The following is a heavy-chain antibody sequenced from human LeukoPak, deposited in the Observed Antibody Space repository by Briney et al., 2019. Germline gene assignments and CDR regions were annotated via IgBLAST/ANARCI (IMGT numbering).Heavy chain of an antibody. V-gene: IGHV1-69*04. D-gene: IGHD3-22*01. J-gene: IGHJ5*02. CDR2: IIHILGIA. Sequence: SAVTVSRKACGGTFSSYVLSWVRQAPGQGLEGMGRIIHILGIANYAQKFQGRVTITADKSKGTAYMELSRLRPDATAVYYCPRGIGVSRNRAWFDPWGPGTLVTVSS. CDR3: PRGIGVSRNRAWFDP. CDR1: GGTFSSYV.